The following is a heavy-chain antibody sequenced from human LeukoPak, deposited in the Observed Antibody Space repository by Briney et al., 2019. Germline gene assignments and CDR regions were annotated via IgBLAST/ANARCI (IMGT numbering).Heavy chain of an antibody. V-gene: IGHV1-18*01. CDR3: ARQGYGVTSQGAADY. Sequence: ASVKVSCKASGGTFSSYGISWVRQAPGQGLEWMGWISAYNGNTNYAQNLQGRVTLTTDTSTSTAYMELRSLRSDDTAVYYCARQGYGVTSQGAADYWGQGTLVTVSS. J-gene: IGHJ4*02. D-gene: IGHD4-23*01. CDR1: GGTFSSYG. CDR2: ISAYNGNT.